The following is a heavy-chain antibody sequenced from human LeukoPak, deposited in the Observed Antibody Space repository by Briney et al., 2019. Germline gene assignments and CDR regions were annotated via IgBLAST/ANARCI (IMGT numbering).Heavy chain of an antibody. CDR3: ARANTKWLARTYYFDY. CDR1: GYTFTSYG. V-gene: IGHV1-18*01. Sequence: ASVKVSCEASGYTFTSYGISWVRQAPGQGLEWMGWISAYNGNTNYAQKLQGRVTMTTDTSTSTAYMELRSLRSDDTAVYYCARANTKWLARTYYFDYWGQGTLVTVSS. D-gene: IGHD6-19*01. CDR2: ISAYNGNT. J-gene: IGHJ4*02.